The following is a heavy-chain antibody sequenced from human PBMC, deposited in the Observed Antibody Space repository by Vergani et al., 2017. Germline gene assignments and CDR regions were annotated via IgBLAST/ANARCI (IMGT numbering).Heavy chain of an antibody. V-gene: IGHV4-34*01. CDR2: INHSGST. Sequence: QVQLQQWGAGLLKPSETLSLTCAVYGGSFSGYYWSWIRQPPGKGLEWIGEINHSGSTNYNPSLKSRVTISVDTSKNQFSLELSSVTAADTAVYYCARENRGIQLGDWDQGTLVTVSS. J-gene: IGHJ4*02. CDR1: GGSFSGYY. D-gene: IGHD5-18*01. CDR3: ARENRGIQLGD.